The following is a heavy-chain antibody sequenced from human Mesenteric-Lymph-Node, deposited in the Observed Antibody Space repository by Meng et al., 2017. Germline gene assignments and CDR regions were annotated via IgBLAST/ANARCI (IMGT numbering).Heavy chain of an antibody. CDR2: IHSSGST. CDR1: GGSISSGGYY. Sequence: VQLQESRPGLVKPSQPLSLPCTVSGGSISSGGYYWSWIRQHPGKGLEWIGYIHSSGSTYYNPSLRSRLTISVDTSKNQFSLKLSSVTAADTAVYYCARGYYDSSGYGYWYFDLWGRGTLVTGSS. D-gene: IGHD3-22*01. J-gene: IGHJ2*01. V-gene: IGHV4-31*03. CDR3: ARGYYDSSGYGYWYFDL.